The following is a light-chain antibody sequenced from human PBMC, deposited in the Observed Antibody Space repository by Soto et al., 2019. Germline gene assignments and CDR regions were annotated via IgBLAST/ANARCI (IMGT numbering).Light chain of an antibody. Sequence: AIQVTQSPSSLSASVGDRVTITCRASQDIRGALAWYQQKPGKAPKLLIYDVSTLESGVPSRFSGSGSGTESTLAISSLQPEDFGTYYCQQFNSYPITFGHGTRLEIK. V-gene: IGKV1-13*02. J-gene: IGKJ5*01. CDR3: QQFNSYPIT. CDR2: DVS. CDR1: QDIRGA.